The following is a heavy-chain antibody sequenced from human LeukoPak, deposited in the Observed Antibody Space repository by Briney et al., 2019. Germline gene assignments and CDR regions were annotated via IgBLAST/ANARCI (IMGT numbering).Heavy chain of an antibody. J-gene: IGHJ5*02. CDR2: IYYTGRT. Sequence: PSETLSLTCTVSGGSISSSSHSWGWIRQPPGKGLEWTGTIYYTGRTYYNPSLESRLTISVDTSKNQFSLKLTSVTAADTAIYYCAQSLGSSNWIGNWFDPWGQGTLVTASS. CDR3: AQSLGSSNWIGNWFDP. V-gene: IGHV4-39*01. CDR1: GGSISSSSHS. D-gene: IGHD6-13*01.